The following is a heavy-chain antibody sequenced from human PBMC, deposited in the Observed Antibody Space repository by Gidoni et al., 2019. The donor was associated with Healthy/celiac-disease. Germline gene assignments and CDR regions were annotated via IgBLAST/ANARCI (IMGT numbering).Heavy chain of an antibody. CDR2: IIPILGIA. CDR1: GGTFSSYA. CDR3: ARGGGSGGTDDAFDI. Sequence: QVQLVQSGAEVKKPGSSVKVFFKPSGGTFSSYAISWVRQAPGQGLEWMGRIIPILGIANYAQKFQGRVTITADKSTSTAYMELSSLRSEDTAVYYCARGGGSGGTDDAFDIWGQGTMVTVSS. J-gene: IGHJ3*02. V-gene: IGHV1-69*04. D-gene: IGHD2-15*01.